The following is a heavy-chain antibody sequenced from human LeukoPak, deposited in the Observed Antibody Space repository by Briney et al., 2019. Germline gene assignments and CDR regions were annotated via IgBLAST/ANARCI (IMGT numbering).Heavy chain of an antibody. CDR1: GFTFSEHR. CDR2: IETDGTRA. Sequence: GGSLRLSCAVSGFTFSEHRMHWVRQVPGKGLEWISWIETDGTRAGYVDSVRGRFTVSRDNAESTLYLQMNSLRAEDTAVYYCARDQVGTMPEDYWGQGTLVTVSS. V-gene: IGHV3-74*01. J-gene: IGHJ4*02. CDR3: ARDQVGTMPEDY. D-gene: IGHD1-26*01.